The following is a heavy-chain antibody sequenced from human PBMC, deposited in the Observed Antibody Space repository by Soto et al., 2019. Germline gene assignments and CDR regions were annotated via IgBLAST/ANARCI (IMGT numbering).Heavy chain of an antibody. CDR3: ARGGGWDDFDY. J-gene: IGHJ4*02. Sequence: ASVKVSCKASGYTFTSYVINWVRQATGQGREWMGWVNPNSDNTGYAQKFQGRVTMTRNTSISTAYMELSSLRSEDAAVYYCARGGGWDDFDYWGQGTLVTVSS. D-gene: IGHD6-19*01. CDR1: GYTFTSYV. CDR2: VNPNSDNT. V-gene: IGHV1-8*01.